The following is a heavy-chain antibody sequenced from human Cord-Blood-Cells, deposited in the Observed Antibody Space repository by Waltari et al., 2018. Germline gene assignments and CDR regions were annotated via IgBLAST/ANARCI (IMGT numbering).Heavy chain of an antibody. CDR1: GGCISSSY. Sequence: QVQLQESGPGLVKPSETLSLTSTVSGGCISSSYWSWIRQPPGKGLEWIGYIYYRGSTNYNPSLKTRVTISVATSKNQFSLKLSSVAAADTAVYYCARLLSGSYYYYSGMDVWGQRTTVTVSS. D-gene: IGHD1-26*01. J-gene: IGHJ6*02. CDR3: ARLLSGSYYYYSGMDV. CDR2: IYYRGST. V-gene: IGHV4-59*01.